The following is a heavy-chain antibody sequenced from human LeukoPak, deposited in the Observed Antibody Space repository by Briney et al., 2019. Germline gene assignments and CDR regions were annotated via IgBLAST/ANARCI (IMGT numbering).Heavy chain of an antibody. CDR1: GYTFTNYG. CDR2: IGADNSKT. Sequence: ASVKVSCKASGYTFTNYGITWVRQAPGQGLEWMGWIGADNSKTIYAQKVQGRVTMTTDTSTNTACMDLRSLRSDDTAFYYCARDYDLLTGYYTPFDYWGQGTLVTVSS. CDR3: ARDYDLLTGYYTPFDY. J-gene: IGHJ4*02. D-gene: IGHD3-9*01. V-gene: IGHV1-18*01.